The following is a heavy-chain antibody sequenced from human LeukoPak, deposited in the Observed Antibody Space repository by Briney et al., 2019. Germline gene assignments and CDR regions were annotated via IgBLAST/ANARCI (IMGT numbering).Heavy chain of an antibody. V-gene: IGHV3-48*03. J-gene: IGHJ4*02. Sequence: GGSLRLSCAASGFTFSSYAMSWVRQAPGKGLEWVSSITNSGSNMFYADFVKGRFTISRDNAKNSLYLQMNSLRVEDTAVYYCVRRSSFDYWGRGTLVTVSS. CDR1: GFTFSSYA. CDR3: VRRSSFDY. CDR2: ITNSGSNM.